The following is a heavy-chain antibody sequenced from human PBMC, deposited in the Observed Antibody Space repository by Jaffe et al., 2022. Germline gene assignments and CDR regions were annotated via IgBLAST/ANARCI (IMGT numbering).Heavy chain of an antibody. Sequence: EVQLVESGGGLVQPGGSLRLSCAASGFTFSSYSMNWVRQAPGKGLEWISYIKGTSWAMYYADSVKGRFTISRDNAKNSLYLQMNSLRAEDTAVYYCARDSNWASDYWGQGTLVTVSS. CDR1: GFTFSSYS. J-gene: IGHJ4*02. D-gene: IGHD1-1*01. CDR2: IKGTSWAM. V-gene: IGHV3-48*01. CDR3: ARDSNWASDY.